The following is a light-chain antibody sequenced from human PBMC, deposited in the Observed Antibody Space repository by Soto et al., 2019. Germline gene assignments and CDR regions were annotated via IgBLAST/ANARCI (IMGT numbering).Light chain of an antibody. Sequence: QSALTQPASVSGSPGQSITISCTGTSSDVGGFNYVSWYQQHPGKTPKLLIYEVRSRPSGVSNRFSGSKSGNTASLTISGLQADDEADYYCSSYTSSSSGVFGTGTKLTVL. V-gene: IGLV2-14*01. CDR2: EVR. CDR1: SSDVGGFNY. J-gene: IGLJ1*01. CDR3: SSYTSSSSGV.